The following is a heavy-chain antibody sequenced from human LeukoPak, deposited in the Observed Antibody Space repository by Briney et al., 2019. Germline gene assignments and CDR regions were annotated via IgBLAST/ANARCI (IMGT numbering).Heavy chain of an antibody. CDR3: TRDFQGRFYYHVDV. Sequence: AGGSLRLSCAASGFSFSSYWMSWVRQAPGRGLEWVANMNQDGSEIYYVDSVKGRLTISRDNAKNSLYLQMNSLRAEDTGVYYCTRDFQGRFYYHVDVWGKGTTVTVSS. D-gene: IGHD3-10*01. CDR2: MNQDGSEI. J-gene: IGHJ6*03. CDR1: GFSFSSYW. V-gene: IGHV3-7*01.